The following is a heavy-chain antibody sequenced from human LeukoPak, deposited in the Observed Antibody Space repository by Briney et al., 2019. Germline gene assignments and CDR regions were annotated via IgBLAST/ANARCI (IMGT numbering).Heavy chain of an antibody. CDR3: ARGYYYDSSGYPIGDAFDI. CDR2: IYTSGST. V-gene: IGHV4-61*02. D-gene: IGHD3-22*01. J-gene: IGHJ3*02. Sequence: PSETLSLTCIVSGGSISSGSYYWSWIRQPAGEGLEWIGRIYTSGSTNYNPSLKSRVTISVDTSKNQFSLKLSSVTAADTAVHYCARGYYYDSSGYPIGDAFDIWGQGTMVTVSS. CDR1: GGSISSGSYY.